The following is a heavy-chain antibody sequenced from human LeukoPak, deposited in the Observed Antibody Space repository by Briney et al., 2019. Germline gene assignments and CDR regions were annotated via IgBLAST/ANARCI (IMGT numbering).Heavy chain of an antibody. CDR1: GGSISYYY. CDR3: ARSYSGTGYFYYGMDV. D-gene: IGHD1-26*01. Sequence: SETLSLTCTVSGGSISYYYWTWIRQPPGKGLEWIAYIYYTGTTNYNPSLKSRVTISLDTSKNQFSLKLTSVTAADTAVYYCARSYSGTGYFYYGMDVWGQGTTVTVSS. CDR2: IYYTGTT. V-gene: IGHV4-59*01. J-gene: IGHJ6*02.